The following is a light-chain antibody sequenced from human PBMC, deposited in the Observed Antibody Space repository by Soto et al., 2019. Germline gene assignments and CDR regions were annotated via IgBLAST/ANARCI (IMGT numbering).Light chain of an antibody. Sequence: DIQMTQSPSSLSASVGDRVTITCRASQDISNYLAWYQQKPGEVPKLLIYGASTLQSGVPSWFSGSRSGTDFTLTISSLQTEDVATYYCQNYNRAPWTFGQGTKVETK. CDR1: QDISNY. CDR2: GAS. J-gene: IGKJ1*01. CDR3: QNYNRAPWT. V-gene: IGKV1-27*01.